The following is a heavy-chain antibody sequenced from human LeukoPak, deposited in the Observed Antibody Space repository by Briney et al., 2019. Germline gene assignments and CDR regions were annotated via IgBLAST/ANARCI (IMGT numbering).Heavy chain of an antibody. V-gene: IGHV3-20*04. CDR3: ARIDPVGRT. CDR2: ISRSGATT. CDR1: GFIVGEYG. D-gene: IGHD1-26*01. J-gene: IGHJ4*02. Sequence: GDSLRLSCSGSGFIVGEYGMSWVRQPPGKGLQWVSGISRSGATTGYADSVKGRFTISRDNAKNFVYLQMDRLRAEDTALYYYARIDPVGRTWGQGTLVIVSA.